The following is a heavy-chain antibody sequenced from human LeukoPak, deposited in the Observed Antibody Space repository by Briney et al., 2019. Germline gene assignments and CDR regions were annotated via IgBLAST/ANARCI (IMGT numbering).Heavy chain of an antibody. J-gene: IGHJ4*02. CDR2: INPNSGGT. D-gene: IGHD3-10*01. CDR1: GYTXTGYY. CDR3: AKERGNYGSGSWGIDY. V-gene: IGHV1-2*02. Sequence: ASVKVSCKASGYTXTGYYMHWVRQAPGQGLEWMGWINPNSGGTNYAQKFQGRVTMTRDTSISTAYMELSRLRSDDTAVYYCAKERGNYGSGSWGIDYWGQGTLVTVSS.